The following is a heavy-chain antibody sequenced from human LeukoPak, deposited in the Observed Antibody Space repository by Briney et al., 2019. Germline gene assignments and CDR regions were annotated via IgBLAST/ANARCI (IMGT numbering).Heavy chain of an antibody. J-gene: IGHJ4*02. CDR2: INHSGST. V-gene: IGHV4-34*01. D-gene: IGHD3-10*01. CDR3: AREVHGSGSPFDY. Sequence: SETLSLTCAVYGGPFSGYYWSWIRQPPGKGLEWIGEINHSGSTNYNPSLKSRGTISVDTSKNQFSLKLSSVTAADTAVYYCAREVHGSGSPFDYWGQGTLVTVSS. CDR1: GGPFSGYY.